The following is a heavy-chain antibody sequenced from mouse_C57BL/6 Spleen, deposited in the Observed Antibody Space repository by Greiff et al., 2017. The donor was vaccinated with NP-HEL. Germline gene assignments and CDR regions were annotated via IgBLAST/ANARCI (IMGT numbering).Heavy chain of an antibody. V-gene: IGHV1-19*01. CDR2: INPYNGGT. CDR3: ARQVIYEGFAY. D-gene: IGHD2-3*01. Sequence: VQLQQSGPVLVKPGASVKMSCKASGYTFTDYYMNWVKQSHGKSLEWIGVINPYNGGTSYNQKFKGKATLTVDKSSSTAYMGLNSMTYDDSADYYCARQVIYEGFAYWGQGTLVTVSA. J-gene: IGHJ3*01. CDR1: GYTFTDYY.